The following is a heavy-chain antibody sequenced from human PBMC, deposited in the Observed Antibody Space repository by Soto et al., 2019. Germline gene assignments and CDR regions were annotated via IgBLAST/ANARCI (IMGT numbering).Heavy chain of an antibody. D-gene: IGHD6-19*01. CDR2: ISYDGSNK. CDR1: GFTFSSYG. Sequence: GGSLRLSCAASGFTFSSYGMHWVRQAPGKGLEWVAVISYDGSNKYYADSVKGRFTISRDNSKNTLYLQMNSLRAEDTAVYYCAKVSVYSSGWQAHFDYWGQGTLVTVSS. J-gene: IGHJ4*02. CDR3: AKVSVYSSGWQAHFDY. V-gene: IGHV3-30*18.